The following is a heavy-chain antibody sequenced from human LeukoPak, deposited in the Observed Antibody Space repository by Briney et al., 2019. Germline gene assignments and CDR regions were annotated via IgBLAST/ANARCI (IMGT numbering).Heavy chain of an antibody. CDR3: AKDPNPFYDFWSGYK. CDR2: IGGRDDRT. CDR1: GFTFTGHT. J-gene: IGHJ4*02. D-gene: IGHD3-3*01. V-gene: IGHV3-23*01. Sequence: GGSLRLSCAASGFTFTGHTMTWLRQAPGKGLEGVSIIGGRDDRTYYADSVKGRFTISRDNSKNILYLQMNSLRAEDTAVYYCAKDPNPFYDFWSGYKWGQGTLVTVSS.